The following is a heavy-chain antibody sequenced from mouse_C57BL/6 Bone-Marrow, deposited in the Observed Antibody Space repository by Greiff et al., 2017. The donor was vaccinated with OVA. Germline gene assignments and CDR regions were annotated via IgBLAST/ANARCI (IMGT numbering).Heavy chain of an antibody. CDR3: ARGGYYSNSY. D-gene: IGHD2-5*01. J-gene: IGHJ2*01. Sequence: EVQLVESGPGLVKPSQSLSLTCSVTGYSITSGYYWNWIRQFPGNNLEWMGYISYDGSKNYNPSLKNRISITRDTSKNQFFLKLNSVTTEDTATYYCARGGYYSNSYWGQGTTLTVSS. CDR2: ISYDGSK. V-gene: IGHV3-6*01. CDR1: GYSITSGYY.